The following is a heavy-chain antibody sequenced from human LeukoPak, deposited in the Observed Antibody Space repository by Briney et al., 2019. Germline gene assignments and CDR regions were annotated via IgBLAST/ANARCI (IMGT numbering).Heavy chain of an antibody. CDR3: ARITGTTGGWFDP. J-gene: IGHJ5*02. CDR2: IIPIFGTA. Sequence: SVKVSCKASGYTFTSYGISWVRQAPGQGLEWMGGIIPIFGTANYAQKFQGRVTITTDESTSTACMELSSLRSEDTAVYYCARITGTTGGWFDPWGQGTLVTVSS. D-gene: IGHD1-7*01. CDR1: GYTFTSYG. V-gene: IGHV1-69*05.